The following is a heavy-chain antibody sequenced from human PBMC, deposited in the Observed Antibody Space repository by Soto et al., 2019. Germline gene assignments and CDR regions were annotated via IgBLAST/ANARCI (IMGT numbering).Heavy chain of an antibody. J-gene: IGHJ4*02. CDR2: ISLTGYVT. D-gene: IGHD2-15*01. Sequence: QVRLVESGGDLVQPGGSLRLSCVASGFIFGDYAMGWIRQAPGKGLEWVSYISLTGYVTFDADSGKGRFTFSRDNPKYSIYVEMNSLAPGDTYVYYCVSWWQGFDYWGQGTLVTVSS. V-gene: IGHV3-11*01. CDR3: VSWWQGFDY. CDR1: GFIFGDYA.